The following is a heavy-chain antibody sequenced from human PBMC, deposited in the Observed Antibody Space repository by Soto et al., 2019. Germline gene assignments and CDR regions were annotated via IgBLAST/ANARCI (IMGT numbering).Heavy chain of an antibody. V-gene: IGHV3-30-3*01. CDR1: GFTFSSYA. J-gene: IGHJ4*02. Sequence: GGSLRLSCAASGFTFSSYAMHWVRQAPGKGLEWVAVISYDGSNKYYADSVKGRFTISRDNSKNTLYLQMNSLRAEDTAVYYCAREFRPTPFNSSSWLFDYWGQGTLVTVSS. CDR2: ISYDGSNK. D-gene: IGHD6-13*01. CDR3: AREFRPTPFNSSSWLFDY.